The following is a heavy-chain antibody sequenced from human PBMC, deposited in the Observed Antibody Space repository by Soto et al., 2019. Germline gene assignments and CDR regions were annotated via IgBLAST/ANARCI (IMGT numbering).Heavy chain of an antibody. Sequence: EVQLLESGGGLVQPGGSLRLSCAASGLIFSNYGMSWVRQAPGKGLEWVSGISRSGDSTYYADSVKGRFTMSRDNSKNTLLLQMNSLRAEDTASYYCAKGGYYGSGSYFSTWYDYWGQGTRVTVSS. V-gene: IGHV3-23*01. CDR3: AKGGYYGSGSYFSTWYDY. CDR1: GLIFSNYG. J-gene: IGHJ4*02. CDR2: ISRSGDST. D-gene: IGHD3-10*01.